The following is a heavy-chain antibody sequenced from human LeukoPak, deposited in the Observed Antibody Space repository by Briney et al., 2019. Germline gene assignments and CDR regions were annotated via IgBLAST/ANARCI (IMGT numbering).Heavy chain of an antibody. CDR2: MNPNSGNT. V-gene: IGHV1-8*01. CDR3: ARAGLYDPMVYFDY. Sequence: ASVKVSCKASGYTFTSYDINWVRQATGQGLEWMGWMNPNSGNTGYAQKFQGRVTMTRNTSISTAYMELSSLRSEDTAVYYCARAGLYDPMVYFDYWGQGTLVTVSS. D-gene: IGHD3-10*01. J-gene: IGHJ4*02. CDR1: GYTFTSYD.